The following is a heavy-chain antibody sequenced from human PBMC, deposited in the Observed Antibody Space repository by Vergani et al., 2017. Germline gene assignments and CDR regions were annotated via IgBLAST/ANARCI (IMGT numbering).Heavy chain of an antibody. CDR1: GCSISSSSYY. CDR2: IYYSGST. Sequence: QLQLQESGPGLVKPSETLSLTCTVSGCSISSSSYYWGWIRQPPGKGLEWIGSIYYSGSTYYNPSLKSRVTISVDTSKNQFSLKLSSVTAADTAVYYCARSSDSGSYYSYYYYYMDVWGKGTTVTVSS. V-gene: IGHV4-39*07. J-gene: IGHJ6*03. CDR3: ARSSDSGSYYSYYYYYMDV. D-gene: IGHD1-26*01.